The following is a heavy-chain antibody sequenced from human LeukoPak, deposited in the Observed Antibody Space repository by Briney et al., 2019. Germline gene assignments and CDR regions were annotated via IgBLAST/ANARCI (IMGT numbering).Heavy chain of an antibody. CDR1: RFSFSTSA. CDR3: VRDLT. CDR2: ITTNGRST. D-gene: IGHD4/OR15-4a*01. J-gene: IGHJ4*02. Sequence: GGSLRFSCSASRFSFSTSAMHWVRQAPGKGPQFVSAITTNGRSTYYADSVKGRFTISRDNSKSTLDLQMSSLRAEDTAVYYCVRDLTWGQGTLVTVSS. V-gene: IGHV3-64D*06.